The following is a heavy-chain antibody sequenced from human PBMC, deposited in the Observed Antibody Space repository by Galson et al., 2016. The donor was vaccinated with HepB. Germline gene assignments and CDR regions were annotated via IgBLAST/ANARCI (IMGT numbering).Heavy chain of an antibody. J-gene: IGHJ4*02. V-gene: IGHV1-46*01. CDR3: ARGTGYSNGRLDY. CDR2: INPSGLST. D-gene: IGHD5-18*01. Sequence: SVKVSCKASGDTFTNYYIHWVRQAPGQGLEWMGIINPSGLSTYYAQKFQGRVTMTRNTSTSTVYMEVGNLRSEDTAVYYCARGTGYSNGRLDYWGQGTLVTVSS. CDR1: GDTFTNYY.